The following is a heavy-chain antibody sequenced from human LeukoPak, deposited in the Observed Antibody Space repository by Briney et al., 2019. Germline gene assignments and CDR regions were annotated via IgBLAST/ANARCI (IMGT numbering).Heavy chain of an antibody. CDR2: ISNNGGST. CDR3: VKGIIVAGNGAFHI. J-gene: IGHJ3*02. V-gene: IGHV3-64D*06. CDR1: GFTFSSYG. D-gene: IGHD5-12*01. Sequence: GGSLRLSCSASGFTFSSYGMHWVRQAPGKGLEYVSAISNNGGSTYYADSVKGRFNSSRDNSKNALYLQMSSLRAEDTAVYYCVKGIIVAGNGAFHIWGQGTMVTVSS.